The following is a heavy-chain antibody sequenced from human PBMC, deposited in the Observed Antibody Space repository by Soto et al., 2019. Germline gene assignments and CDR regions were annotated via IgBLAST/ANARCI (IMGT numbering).Heavy chain of an antibody. CDR1: GGSISSGGYY. V-gene: IGHV4-31*03. CDR2: IYSSGST. D-gene: IGHD6-13*01. J-gene: IGHJ4*02. CDR3: AREERSSSWYYFDY. Sequence: QVQLQESGPGLVKPSQTLSLTCTVSGGSISSGGYYWSWIRQHPGKGLEWIGYIYSSGSTYYNPSLKSRVTISVDTSKNQFSLKLSSVTAADTAVYYCAREERSSSWYYFDYWGQGTLVTVSS.